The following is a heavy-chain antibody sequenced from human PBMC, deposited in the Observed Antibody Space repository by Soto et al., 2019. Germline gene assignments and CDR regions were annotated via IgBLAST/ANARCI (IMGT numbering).Heavy chain of an antibody. J-gene: IGHJ4*02. Sequence: QVQLVQSGAEVKKPGASVKVSCKAYGYTFTSYYMHWVRQAPGQGLEWMGIINPSGGSTSYAQKFQGRVTMTRDTSTSTVYMELSSLRSEDTAVYHCARGQWSAVVVIPFDYWGQGTLVTVSS. D-gene: IGHD3-22*01. CDR1: GYTFTSYY. CDR2: INPSGGST. CDR3: ARGQWSAVVVIPFDY. V-gene: IGHV1-46*01.